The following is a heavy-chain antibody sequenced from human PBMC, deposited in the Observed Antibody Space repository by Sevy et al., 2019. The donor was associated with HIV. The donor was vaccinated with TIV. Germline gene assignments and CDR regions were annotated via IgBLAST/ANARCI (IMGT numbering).Heavy chain of an antibody. V-gene: IGHV3-21*01. CDR3: ARGSGAVVAGNYFDY. D-gene: IGHD6-19*01. Sequence: GGSLRLSCGASGFTFSRYSMNWVRQAPGKGLEWVSSISSGNSYIYYADSVKGRFTISRDNAKNSLYLHMNSLRAEDTAVYYCARGSGAVVAGNYFDYWCQGILVTVSS. J-gene: IGHJ4*02. CDR2: ISSGNSYI. CDR1: GFTFSRYS.